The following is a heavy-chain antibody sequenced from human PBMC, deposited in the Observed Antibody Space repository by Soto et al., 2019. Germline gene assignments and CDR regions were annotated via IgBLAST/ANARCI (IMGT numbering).Heavy chain of an antibody. CDR1: GFTFSTYW. CDR3: TTSPHRDSERVFV. V-gene: IGHV3-7*01. J-gene: IGHJ6*02. Sequence: EVQLVESGGGLVQPGGSLRLSCAASGFTFSTYWMSWVRRTPGKGLEWVANIKQAGTEKYYVDSVRGRLTVSRDNAKSSLYLQMNSLRVEDTAVYYCTTSPHRDSERVFVWGQGTAVTVS. CDR2: IKQAGTEK. D-gene: IGHD1-26*01.